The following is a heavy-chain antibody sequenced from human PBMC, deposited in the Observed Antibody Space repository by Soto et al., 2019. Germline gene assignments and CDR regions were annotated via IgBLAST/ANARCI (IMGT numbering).Heavy chain of an antibody. CDR1: GYSFSDYW. CDR3: YMVRGVIGSCDYYYGMNV. V-gene: IGHV5-51*01. J-gene: IGHJ6*02. D-gene: IGHD3-10*01. CDR2: IYPGDSDT. Sequence: PGESLKISRKGSGYSFSDYWIAWVRQMPGKGLEWMGIIYPGDSDTRYSPSFQGQVTISADKSISTAYLQWSSLKASDTAMYYCYMVRGVIGSCDYYYGMNVWGQGTTVTVSS.